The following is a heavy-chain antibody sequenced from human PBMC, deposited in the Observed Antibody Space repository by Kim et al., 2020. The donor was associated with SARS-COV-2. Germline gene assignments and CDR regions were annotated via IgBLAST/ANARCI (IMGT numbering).Heavy chain of an antibody. J-gene: IGHJ4*02. CDR1: GFTFSNYA. CDR2: ISGSGGST. CDR3: TKDSSRIAARLYFDY. V-gene: IGHV3-23*01. Sequence: GGSLRLSCAASGFTFSNYAMSWVRQAPGKGLEWVSAISGSGGSTYYADPVKGRFTISRDNSKNTLYLQMNSLRAEDTAVYYCTKDSSRIAARLYFDYWGQGTLVTVSS. D-gene: IGHD6-6*01.